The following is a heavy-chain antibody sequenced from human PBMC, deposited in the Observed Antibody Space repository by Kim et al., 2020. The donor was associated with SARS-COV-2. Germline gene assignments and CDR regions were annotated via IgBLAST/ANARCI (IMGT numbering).Heavy chain of an antibody. Sequence: GGSLRLSCAASGFTFSSYSMNWVRQAPGKGLEWVSSISSSSSYIYYADSVKGRFTISRDNAKNSLYLQMNSLRAEDTAVYYCASGAGDPWRWYFDLWGRGTLVTVSS. V-gene: IGHV3-21*01. D-gene: IGHD7-27*01. CDR1: GFTFSSYS. J-gene: IGHJ2*01. CDR2: ISSSSSYI. CDR3: ASGAGDPWRWYFDL.